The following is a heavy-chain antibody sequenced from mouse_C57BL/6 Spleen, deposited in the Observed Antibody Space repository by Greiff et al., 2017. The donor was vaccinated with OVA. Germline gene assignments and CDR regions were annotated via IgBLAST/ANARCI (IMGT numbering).Heavy chain of an antibody. J-gene: IGHJ3*01. V-gene: IGHV1-72*01. CDR2: IDPNSGGT. CDR3: ARRANWDVGWFAY. D-gene: IGHD4-1*01. CDR1: GYTFTSYW. Sequence: QVQLKQPGAELVKPGASVKLSCKASGYTFTSYWMHWVKQRPGRGLEWIGRIDPNSGGTKYNEKFKSKATLTVDKPSSTAYMQLSSLTSEDSAVYYCARRANWDVGWFAYWGQGTLVTVSA.